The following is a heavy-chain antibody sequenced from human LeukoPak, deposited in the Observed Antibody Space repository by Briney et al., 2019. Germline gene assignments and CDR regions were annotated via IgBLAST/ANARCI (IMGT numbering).Heavy chain of an antibody. D-gene: IGHD3-10*01. J-gene: IGHJ4*02. CDR3: ARFSGSYSFVDY. Sequence: KPSETLSLTCAVYGGSLSAYYWSWIRLPPGKGLEWIGYIYYSGSTKYNPSLKSRVTISIDTSKNQFSLKLSSVTAADTAVYYCARFSGSYSFVDYWGQGTLVTVSS. CDR2: IYYSGST. V-gene: IGHV4-59*01. CDR1: GGSLSAYY.